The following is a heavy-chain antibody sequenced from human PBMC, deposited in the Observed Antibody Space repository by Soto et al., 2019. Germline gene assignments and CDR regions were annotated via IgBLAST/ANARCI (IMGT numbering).Heavy chain of an antibody. Sequence: SDTLSLTCTVSGDSISSYYWNWIRQPPGKGLEWIGYVYSSGYTNYHPSLKTRVTMSVDTSKNQFSLTMSSVSAADTAVYYCARSPSNARSFGVDYWGQGALVTVSS. CDR2: VYSSGYT. CDR3: ARSPSNARSFGVDY. V-gene: IGHV4-59*07. J-gene: IGHJ4*02. CDR1: GDSISSYY. D-gene: IGHD2-8*01.